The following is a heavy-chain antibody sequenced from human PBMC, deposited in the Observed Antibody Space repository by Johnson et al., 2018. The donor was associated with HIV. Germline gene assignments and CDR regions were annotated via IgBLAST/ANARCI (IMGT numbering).Heavy chain of an antibody. CDR2: IRYDGNNE. CDR3: AKERNSIVVLVAATPRRDFDM. J-gene: IGHJ3*02. D-gene: IGHD2-15*01. Sequence: VQLLESGGGVVQPGGSLRLSCAASGFTFSNYGMHWVRQAPGKGLKWVAFIRYDGNNEYYAGSVKGRFTISRDNSKNTLYLQMNSLRTDDTAVYYCAKERNSIVVLVAATPRRDFDMWGQGTRVTVSS. CDR1: GFTFSNYG. V-gene: IGHV3-30*02.